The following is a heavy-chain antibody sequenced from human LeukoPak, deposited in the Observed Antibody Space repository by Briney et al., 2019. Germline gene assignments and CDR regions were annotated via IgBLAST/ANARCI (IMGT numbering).Heavy chain of an antibody. CDR3: AKTYCGGDCYSRALAFDI. J-gene: IGHJ3*02. D-gene: IGHD2-21*02. V-gene: IGHV3-43*02. CDR1: GFTFDDYA. CDR2: ISGDGGST. Sequence: GGSLRLPCAASGFTFDDYAMHWVRQAPGKGLEWVSLISGDGGSTYYADSVNGRFTISRDNSKTSMYLKMNSLRTEDTALYYCAKTYCGGDCYSRALAFDIWGQGTMVTVSS.